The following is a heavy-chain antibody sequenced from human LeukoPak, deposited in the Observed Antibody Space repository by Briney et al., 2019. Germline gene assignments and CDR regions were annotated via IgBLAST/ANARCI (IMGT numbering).Heavy chain of an antibody. V-gene: IGHV3-33*01. D-gene: IGHD3-22*01. Sequence: PGRSLRLSCAASGFTFSSYGMHWVRQAPGKRLEWVAVIWYDGSNKYYADSVKGRFTISRDNSKNTLYLQMNSLRAEDTAVYYCARDRRYYDSSGYYPFRYWGQGTLVTVSS. CDR1: GFTFSSYG. J-gene: IGHJ4*02. CDR3: ARDRRYYDSSGYYPFRY. CDR2: IWYDGSNK.